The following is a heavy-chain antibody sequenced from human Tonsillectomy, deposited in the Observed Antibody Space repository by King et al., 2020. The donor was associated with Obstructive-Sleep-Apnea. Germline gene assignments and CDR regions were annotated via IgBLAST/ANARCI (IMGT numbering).Heavy chain of an antibody. CDR3: AKEVVGPYYFDY. D-gene: IGHD2-15*01. V-gene: IGHV3-9*01. J-gene: IGHJ4*02. CDR1: GFTFDDYA. CDR2: IRWNSGSR. Sequence: VQLVESGGGLVQPGRSLRLSCAASGFTFDDYAMHWVRQAPGKGLEWVSGIRWNSGSRCYADSVKGRFTISRDNAKNSLYLQMNSLRAEDTALYYCAKEVVGPYYFDYWGQGTLVTVSS.